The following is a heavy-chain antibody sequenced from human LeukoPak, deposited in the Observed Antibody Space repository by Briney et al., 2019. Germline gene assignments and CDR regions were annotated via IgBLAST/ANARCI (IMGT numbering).Heavy chain of an antibody. CDR1: GYTLTELS. CDR2: FDPEDGET. Sequence: ASVKVSCKVSGYTLTELSMHWVRQAPGKGLEWMGGFDPEDGETIYAQKFQGRVTMTTDTSTSTAYMELRSLRSDDTAVYYCARDMIRHIVVVTAASPSDYWGQGTLVTVSS. CDR3: ARDMIRHIVVVTAASPSDY. J-gene: IGHJ4*02. D-gene: IGHD2-21*02. V-gene: IGHV1-24*01.